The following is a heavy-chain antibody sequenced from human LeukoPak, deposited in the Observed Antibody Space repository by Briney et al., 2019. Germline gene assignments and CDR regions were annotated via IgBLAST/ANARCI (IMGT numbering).Heavy chain of an antibody. CDR3: ARDHTLPYYYYYYYMDV. V-gene: IGHV1-18*01. CDR2: ISAYNGNT. CDR1: GYTFTSYG. D-gene: IGHD2-2*01. J-gene: IGHJ6*03. Sequence: GASVKVSCKASGYTFTSYGISWVRQAPGQGLEWMGWISAYNGNTNYAQKLQGRVTMTTDTSTSTAYMELRSLRSDDTAVYYCARDHTLPYYYYYYYMDVWGKGTTVTVSS.